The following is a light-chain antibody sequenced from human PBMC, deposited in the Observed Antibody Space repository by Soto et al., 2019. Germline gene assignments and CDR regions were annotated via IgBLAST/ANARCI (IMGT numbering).Light chain of an antibody. CDR1: QSVSSN. V-gene: IGKV3-15*01. CDR3: QLYNNWPPFT. CDR2: GAS. J-gene: IGKJ3*01. Sequence: EIVMTQSPATLSVSPRERATLSCRASQSVSSNLAWYQQKPGQAPRLLIYGASTRATDIPARFSGSGSGTEFTLSFSSLQSEDFAVYYCQLYNNWPPFTFGPGTKVDIK.